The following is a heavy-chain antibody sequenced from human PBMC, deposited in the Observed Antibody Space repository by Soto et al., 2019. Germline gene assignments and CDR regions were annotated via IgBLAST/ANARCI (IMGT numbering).Heavy chain of an antibody. V-gene: IGHV4-34*01. D-gene: IGHD3-16*01. CDR1: GGSFSGYY. J-gene: IGHJ4*02. CDR3: ARGVYDYVWGITQTDY. Sequence: SSETLSLTCAVYGGSFSGYYWSWIRQSPGKGLEWIGEINHSGSTNYNPSLKSRVTMSTDTSKNQFSLKLSSVTAADTAVYYCARGVYDYVWGITQTDYWGQGTLVTVSS. CDR2: INHSGST.